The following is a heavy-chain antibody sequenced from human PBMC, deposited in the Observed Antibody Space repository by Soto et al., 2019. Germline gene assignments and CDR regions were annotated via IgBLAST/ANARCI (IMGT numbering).Heavy chain of an antibody. J-gene: IGHJ2*01. CDR2: ISGGGITT. CDR3: AKEVVVTRWYLDF. D-gene: IGHD3-22*01. CDR1: GFTFGSYA. V-gene: IGHV3-23*01. Sequence: EVQLLESGGDLVQSGESLRLSCAASGFTFGSYAMSWVRQAPGKGLEWVSVISGGGITTYYADSVKGRFTISRDNSKNTLYLQMNSLRAEDTAVYYCAKEVVVTRWYLDFWGRGTLVTVSS.